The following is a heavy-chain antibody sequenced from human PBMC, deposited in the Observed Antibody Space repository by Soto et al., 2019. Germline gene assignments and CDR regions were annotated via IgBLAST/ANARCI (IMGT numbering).Heavy chain of an antibody. CDR3: ARGLATVTSPYYFDY. V-gene: IGHV4-34*01. CDR1: GGSFSGYY. D-gene: IGHD4-17*01. J-gene: IGHJ4*02. Sequence: QVQLQQWGAGLLKPSETLSLTCAVYGGSFSGYYWSWIRQPPGKGLEWIGEINHSGSTNYNPSLKSRVTISVDTSKNQFSLKLSSVTAADTGVYYCARGLATVTSPYYFDYWGQGTLVTVSS. CDR2: INHSGST.